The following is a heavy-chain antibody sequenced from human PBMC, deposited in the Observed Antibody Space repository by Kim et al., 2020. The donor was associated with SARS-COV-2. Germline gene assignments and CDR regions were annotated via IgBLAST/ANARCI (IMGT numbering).Heavy chain of an antibody. Sequence: SETLSLTCSVSGGSVRSGRHYWSWIRQSPGKGLEWIGYIDYSGSTNYNPSLKSRLTISVDTSKNQLSLKLSSVTAADTAVYYCATETYSYGYFVPDYWGQGTLVTVSS. CDR3: ATETYSYGYFVPDY. J-gene: IGHJ4*02. CDR2: IDYSGST. CDR1: GGSVRSGRHY. D-gene: IGHD3-22*01. V-gene: IGHV4-61*01.